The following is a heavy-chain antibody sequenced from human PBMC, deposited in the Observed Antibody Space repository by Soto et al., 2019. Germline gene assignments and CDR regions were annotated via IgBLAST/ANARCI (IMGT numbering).Heavy chain of an antibody. CDR2: IYYSGST. D-gene: IGHD4-17*01. V-gene: IGHV4-59*08. CDR1: GASISSNF. Sequence: SETLSLTCSVSGASISSNFWSWVRQPPGKGLEWIGYIYYSGSTNYNPSLKSRVTISVDTSKNQFSLKLSSVTAADTAVYYCARHETLNGDYDYWGQGTLVTVSS. J-gene: IGHJ4*02. CDR3: ARHETLNGDYDY.